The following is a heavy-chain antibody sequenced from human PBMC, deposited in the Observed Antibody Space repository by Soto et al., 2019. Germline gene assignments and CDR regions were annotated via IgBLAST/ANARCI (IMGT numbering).Heavy chain of an antibody. D-gene: IGHD5-18*01. V-gene: IGHV3-30*03. CDR1: GFTFTSYG. J-gene: IGHJ4*02. Sequence: QAHLVESGGGVVQPGRSLRLSCAASGFTFTSYGMHWVRQAPGTRLEWVAVISYDGGLQHYADSVKGRFTISRDNSMNMVLLQMNSLRAEDTAVDYCVSDRGYGHASVPYSWGQGTLVSVSS. CDR3: VSDRGYGHASVPYS. CDR2: ISYDGGLQ.